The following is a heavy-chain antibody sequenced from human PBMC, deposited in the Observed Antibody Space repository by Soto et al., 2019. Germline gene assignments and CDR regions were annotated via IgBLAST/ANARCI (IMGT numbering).Heavy chain of an antibody. Sequence: RGESLKISCKGSGYSFTSYWIGWVRQMPGKGLEWMGIIYPGDSDTRYSPSFQGQVTISAGKSISTAYLQWSSLKASDTAMYYCARSSGWPYYYYYYGMDVWGQGTTVTVSS. CDR2: IYPGDSDT. D-gene: IGHD6-19*01. CDR3: ARSSGWPYYYYYYGMDV. J-gene: IGHJ6*02. V-gene: IGHV5-51*01. CDR1: GYSFTSYW.